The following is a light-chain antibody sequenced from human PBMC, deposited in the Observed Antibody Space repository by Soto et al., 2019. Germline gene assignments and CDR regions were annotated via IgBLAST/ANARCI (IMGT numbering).Light chain of an antibody. CDR2: GAS. Sequence: EIVLTQSPGTLSLSPGERATLSCRASQSVSSSYLAWYQQKPGQAPRLLIYGASSRATGIPDRFSGSGSGTDFTLTISRLEPEDCAVYYCQQYGSSRTVGQGTKVDIK. J-gene: IGKJ1*01. CDR1: QSVSSSY. CDR3: QQYGSSRT. V-gene: IGKV3-20*01.